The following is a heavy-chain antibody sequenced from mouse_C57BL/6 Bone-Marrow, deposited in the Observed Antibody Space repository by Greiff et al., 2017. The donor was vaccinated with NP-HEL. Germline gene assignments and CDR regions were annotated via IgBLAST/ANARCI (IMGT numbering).Heavy chain of an antibody. CDR3: ARGDYYGLYYIDD. Sequence: QVQLQQPGAELVKPGASVKLSCKASGYTFTSYWMQWVKQRPGQGLEWIGEIDPSDSYTNYNQKFKGKATLTVDTSSSTAYMQLSSLTSEDSAVYYCARGDYYGLYYIDDWGQGTTLTVSS. V-gene: IGHV1-50*01. CDR2: IDPSDSYT. J-gene: IGHJ2*01. D-gene: IGHD1-2*01. CDR1: GYTFTSYW.